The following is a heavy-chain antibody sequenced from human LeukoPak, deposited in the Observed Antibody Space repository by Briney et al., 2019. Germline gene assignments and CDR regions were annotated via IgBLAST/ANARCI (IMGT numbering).Heavy chain of an antibody. J-gene: IGHJ6*02. V-gene: IGHV5-51*01. CDR3: ARHGTSIYCESISGMDA. CDR1: GFTFSSYW. CDR2: VFPGNSNV. Sequence: GGSLRLSCAASGFTFSSYWMSWVRQMPGKGLEWMGIVFPGNSNVKYSPSFQGQVTISADESISTAYLQWSSLKASDTAMYFCARHGTSIYCESISGMDAWGQGTTVTVSS. D-gene: IGHD3-22*01.